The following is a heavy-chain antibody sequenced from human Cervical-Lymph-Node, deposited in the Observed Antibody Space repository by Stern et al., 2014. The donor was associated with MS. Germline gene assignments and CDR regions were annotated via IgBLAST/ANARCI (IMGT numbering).Heavy chain of an antibody. CDR2: LIPFFGAT. CDR1: GDTFSSYA. CDR3: ALRRSYYVF. D-gene: IGHD1-26*01. V-gene: IGHV1-69*01. Sequence: VQLLESGAEVKKPGSSVKVSCKASGDTFSSYALSWVRQAPGQGLEWVGGLIPFFGATRYGQRFQGRVTITPEESTGTAFMELTNLTSEDTAVYYCALRRSYYVFWGQGTLVSVS. J-gene: IGHJ4*02.